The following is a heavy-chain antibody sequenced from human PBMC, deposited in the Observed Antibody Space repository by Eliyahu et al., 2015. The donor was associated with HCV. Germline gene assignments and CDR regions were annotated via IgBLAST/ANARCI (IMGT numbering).Heavy chain of an antibody. V-gene: IGHV1-3*01. CDR3: ARAIALANLYGLDV. Sequence: ASGYSFTTYAIHWVRLAPGHRLEWMGRINADSGFTKYSQKFQGRVTITRDTSANIAYMEVNNLRFEDTAIYYCARAIALANLYGLDVWGQGTSVTVSS. CDR2: INADSGFT. J-gene: IGHJ6*02. CDR1: GYSFTTYA. D-gene: IGHD6-19*01.